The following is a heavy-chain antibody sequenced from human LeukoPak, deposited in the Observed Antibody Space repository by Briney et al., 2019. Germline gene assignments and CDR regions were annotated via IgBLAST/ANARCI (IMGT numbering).Heavy chain of an antibody. D-gene: IGHD3-10*01. CDR1: GGSFSTYA. Sequence: SSVKVSCKTSGGSFSTYAISWVRQAPGQGVEWMGGIIPIFGTANYAQKFQGRVKITADESTRTVYMELSSLRSEDTALYYCARERPFRGLIRGAFYMDVWGKGTTVTISS. CDR2: IIPIFGTA. V-gene: IGHV1-69*13. J-gene: IGHJ6*03. CDR3: ARERPFRGLIRGAFYMDV.